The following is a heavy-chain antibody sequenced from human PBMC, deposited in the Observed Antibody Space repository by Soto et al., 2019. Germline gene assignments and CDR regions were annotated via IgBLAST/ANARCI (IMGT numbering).Heavy chain of an antibody. Sequence: PGGSLRLSCAASGFMFSDYAMTWARQAPGKELEWVSGLLRPGRITYYADSVKGRFTISGDTSANTVYLQMDSLRAEDTAVYYCAKDAIANDGIWLMDSWGQGTVVTGSS. CDR3: AKDAIANDGIWLMDS. CDR1: GFMFSDYA. D-gene: IGHD3-16*01. CDR2: LLRPGRIT. V-gene: IGHV3-23*01. J-gene: IGHJ5*02.